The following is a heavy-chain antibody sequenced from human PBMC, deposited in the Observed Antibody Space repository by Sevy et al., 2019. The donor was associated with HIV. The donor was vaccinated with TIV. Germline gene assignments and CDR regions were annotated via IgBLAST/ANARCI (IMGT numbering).Heavy chain of an antibody. CDR2: ISSSGSTI. J-gene: IGHJ5*02. CDR3: AREGDYYGSGNGWFDP. V-gene: IGHV3-11*01. CDR1: GFTFSDYY. D-gene: IGHD3-10*01. Sequence: GGSLRLSCAASGFTFSDYYMSWIRQAPGKGLQSVSYISSSGSTIYYADSVKGRFTISRDNAKNSLYLQMNSLRAEDTAVYYCAREGDYYGSGNGWFDPWGQGTLVTVSS.